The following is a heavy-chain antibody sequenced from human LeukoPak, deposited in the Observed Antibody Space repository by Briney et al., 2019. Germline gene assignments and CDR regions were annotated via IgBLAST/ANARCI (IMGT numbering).Heavy chain of an antibody. Sequence: TGGSLRLSCAASGFTFSGYAMHWVRQAPGKGLEWVAVISYDGNNKYYADSVKGRFTISRDNSKNTLYVQMNSVRAEDTAVYYCATGISTDYFDYWGQGTLVTVSS. CDR3: ATGISTDYFDY. CDR1: GFTFSGYA. J-gene: IGHJ4*02. D-gene: IGHD2-2*01. V-gene: IGHV3-30*04. CDR2: ISYDGNNK.